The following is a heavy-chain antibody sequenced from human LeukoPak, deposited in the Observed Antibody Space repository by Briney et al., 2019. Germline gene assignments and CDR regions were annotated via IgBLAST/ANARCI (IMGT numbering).Heavy chain of an antibody. CDR2: ISGSGRDT. CDR3: AKVSWGELLSDDFDY. Sequence: QTGGSLRLSCAASGFTFSSYAVSWVRQAPGKGLGWVSSISGSGRDTYYADTVKGRFTISRDNSKNTLFLQMNSLRAEDTAVYYCAKVSWGELLSDDFDYWGQGTLVTVSS. CDR1: GFTFSSYA. V-gene: IGHV3-23*01. D-gene: IGHD1-26*01. J-gene: IGHJ4*02.